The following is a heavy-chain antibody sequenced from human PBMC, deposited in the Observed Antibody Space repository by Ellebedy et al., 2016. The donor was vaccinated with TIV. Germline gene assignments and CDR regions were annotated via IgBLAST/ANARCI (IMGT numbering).Heavy chain of an antibody. J-gene: IGHJ4*02. D-gene: IGHD6-19*01. CDR1: GFSFSSYA. CDR3: VREGIAVGNTNYFDY. Sequence: GGSLRLXXVATGFSFSSYAMSWVRQAPGKGLEWISAISGSGRDTYYAVSVRGRFTISRDNSKNNFYLQMNSLRGDDTAVYFCVREGIAVGNTNYFDYWGQGTLVTVSS. V-gene: IGHV3-23*01. CDR2: ISGSGRDT.